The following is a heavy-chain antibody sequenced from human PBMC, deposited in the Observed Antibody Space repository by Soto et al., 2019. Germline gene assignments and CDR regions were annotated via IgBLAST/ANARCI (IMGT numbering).Heavy chain of an antibody. V-gene: IGHV4-39*02. CDR1: GGSVGNSNYY. D-gene: IGHD3-10*01. CDR3: AGQRGRYGEARN. Sequence: QLELQESGPGLVKPAETLFLSCTVSGGSVGNSNYYWGWIRQSPGKGLQWIGNVHYDQTTHYTPSPGGRLTISIDTLNNNLSLKVTSVIAADTGVYYCAGQRGRYGEARNWGPGTLVTVSS. CDR2: VHYDQTT. J-gene: IGHJ4*02.